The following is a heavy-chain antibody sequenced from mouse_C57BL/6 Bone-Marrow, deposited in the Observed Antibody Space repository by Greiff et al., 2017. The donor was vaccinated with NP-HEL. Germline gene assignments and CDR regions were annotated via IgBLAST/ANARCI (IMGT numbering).Heavy chain of an antibody. CDR1: GFSLTSYG. CDR2: IWRGGST. V-gene: IGHV2-5*01. D-gene: IGHD2-3*01. Sequence: VQLKQSGPGLVQPSQSLSITCTVSGFSLTSYGVHWVRQSPGKGLEWLGVIWRGGSTDYNAAFMSRLSITKDNSKSQVFFKMNSLQADDTAIYYCAKRGDGYYPYYYAMDYWGQGTSVTVSS. CDR3: AKRGDGYYPYYYAMDY. J-gene: IGHJ4*01.